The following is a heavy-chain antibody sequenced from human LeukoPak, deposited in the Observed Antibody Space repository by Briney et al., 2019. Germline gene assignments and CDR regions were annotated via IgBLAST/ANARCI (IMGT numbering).Heavy chain of an antibody. V-gene: IGHV1-18*01. J-gene: IGHJ4*02. Sequence: GASVKVSCKASGYTFTSYGISWVRQAPGQGLEWMGWISAYNGNTNYAQKLQGRVTMTTDTSTSTAYMELRSLRSDDTAVYYCARDLKWELYGQLGYSGYWGQGTLVTVSS. CDR3: ARDLKWELYGQLGYSGY. D-gene: IGHD1-26*01. CDR2: ISAYNGNT. CDR1: GYTFTSYG.